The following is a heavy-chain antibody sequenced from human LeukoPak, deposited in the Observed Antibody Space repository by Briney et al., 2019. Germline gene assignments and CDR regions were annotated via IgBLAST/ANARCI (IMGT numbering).Heavy chain of an antibody. D-gene: IGHD3-16*01. Sequence: GGSLRLSCAASGFTFSTYIMNCVRQAPGKGLEWVSPISSSDNYIYSADSVKGRFTISRDNARNSLYLQMNSLRAEDTAVYYCAIAGGNRYYFDYWGQGTLVTVSS. V-gene: IGHV3-21*01. CDR2: ISSSDNYI. CDR1: GFTFSTYI. CDR3: AIAGGNRYYFDY. J-gene: IGHJ4*02.